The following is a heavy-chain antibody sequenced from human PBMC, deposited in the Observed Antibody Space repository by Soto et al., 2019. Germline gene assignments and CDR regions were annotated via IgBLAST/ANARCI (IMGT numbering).Heavy chain of an antibody. CDR3: ARGGALGYGSNGVCYGTYYYYGMDV. D-gene: IGHD2-8*01. Sequence: SVKVSCKTSGGTFSSYAISWVRQAPGQGLEWMGGIIPIFGTANYAQKFQGRVTITADESTSTAYMELSSLRSEDTAVYYCARGGALGYGSNGVCYGTYYYYGMDVWGQGTTVTVSS. CDR2: IIPIFGTA. V-gene: IGHV1-69*13. CDR1: GGTFSSYA. J-gene: IGHJ6*02.